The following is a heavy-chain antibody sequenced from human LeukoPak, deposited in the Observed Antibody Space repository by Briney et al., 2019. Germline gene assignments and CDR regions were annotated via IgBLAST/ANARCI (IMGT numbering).Heavy chain of an antibody. Sequence: GGSLRLSCAASGFTFITYAITWVRQAPGKGLEWVSAISGSGGSTHYAASVKGRFTISRDNSKNTLYLQMNSLRAEDTAVYYCAREYGSGSYYYDYWGQGTLVTVSS. D-gene: IGHD3-10*01. J-gene: IGHJ4*02. CDR2: ISGSGGST. V-gene: IGHV3-23*01. CDR3: AREYGSGSYYYDY. CDR1: GFTFITYA.